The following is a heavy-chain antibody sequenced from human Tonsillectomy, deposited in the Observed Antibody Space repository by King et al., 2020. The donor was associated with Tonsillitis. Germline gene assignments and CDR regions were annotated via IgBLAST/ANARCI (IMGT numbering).Heavy chain of an antibody. V-gene: IGHV4-34*01. CDR1: GGSFSGYF. Sequence: VQLQQWGAGLLKPSETLSLTCAVYGGSFSGYFWSWIRQPPGKGLDWIGEINQSGSTNYNPSLKSRVTVSVDTSKKQFSLRLSSVTAADTAVYYCARLVAGTTDYNYGMDVWGQGTTVTVSS. CDR3: ARLVAGTTDYNYGMDV. CDR2: INQSGST. D-gene: IGHD1-1*01. J-gene: IGHJ6*02.